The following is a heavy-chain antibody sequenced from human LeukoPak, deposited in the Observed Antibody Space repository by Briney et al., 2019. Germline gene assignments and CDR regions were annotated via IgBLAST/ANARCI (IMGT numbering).Heavy chain of an antibody. V-gene: IGHV3-30-3*01. Sequence: GGSLRLSCAASGFTFSSYAMHWVRQAPGKGLEWVAVISYDGSNKYYADSVKGRFTISRDNSKNTLYLQMNSLRAEDTAVYYCASCYGDYAYYYYGMDVWGQGTTVTVSS. J-gene: IGHJ6*02. CDR3: ASCYGDYAYYYYGMDV. D-gene: IGHD4-17*01. CDR2: ISYDGSNK. CDR1: GFTFSSYA.